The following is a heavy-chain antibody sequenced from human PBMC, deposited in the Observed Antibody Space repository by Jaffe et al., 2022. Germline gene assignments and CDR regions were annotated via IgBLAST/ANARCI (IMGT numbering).Heavy chain of an antibody. J-gene: IGHJ4*02. V-gene: IGHV3-66*02. CDR1: GFTVRSSY. CDR3: ARDEGYGSGSYYIR. Sequence: EVQVVESGGGLVQPGGSLKLSCAVSGFTVRSSYMSWVRQAPGKGLEWVSSIYSGGSPYYASSVKGRFTISRDNSKNTLHLQMNSLRAEDTAVYYCARDEGYGSGSYYIRWGQGTLVTVSS. D-gene: IGHD3-10*01. CDR2: IYSGGSP.